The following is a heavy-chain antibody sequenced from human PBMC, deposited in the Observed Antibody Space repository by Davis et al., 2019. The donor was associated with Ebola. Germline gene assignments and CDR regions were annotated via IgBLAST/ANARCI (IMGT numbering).Heavy chain of an antibody. CDR2: ISSSGSTI. J-gene: IGHJ4*02. Sequence: GESLKISCAASGFTFSSYSMNWVRQAPGKGLEWVSSISSSGSTIYYADSVKGRFTMSRDNAKNSLYLQMNSLRAEDTAVYYCARGRDGYNFRYWGQGTLVTVSS. D-gene: IGHD5-24*01. CDR1: GFTFSSYS. V-gene: IGHV3-21*04. CDR3: ARGRDGYNFRY.